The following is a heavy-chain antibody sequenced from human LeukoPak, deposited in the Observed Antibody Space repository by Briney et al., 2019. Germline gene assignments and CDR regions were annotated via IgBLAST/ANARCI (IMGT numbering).Heavy chain of an antibody. J-gene: IGHJ4*02. V-gene: IGHV3-23*01. CDR3: AKDRLPLSSAYYYVPFDY. D-gene: IGHD3-22*01. Sequence: GASLRLSCAASGFTFSSYAMNWVRQAPGKGLEWVSGISASGGYTYYADSVKGRFTTSRDNSKNTLYLQMNSLRVEDTAVYYCAKDRLPLSSAYYYVPFDYWGQGTLVTVSS. CDR2: ISASGGYT. CDR1: GFTFSSYA.